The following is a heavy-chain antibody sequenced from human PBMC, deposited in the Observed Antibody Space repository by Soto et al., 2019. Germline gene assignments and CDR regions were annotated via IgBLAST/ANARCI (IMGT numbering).Heavy chain of an antibody. J-gene: IGHJ3*01. D-gene: IGHD1-1*01. Sequence: DVQLVESGGGLIQPGESLRLSCAAFGFTISGKKYVAWVRQAPGKGLEWVSALYDLDGSFYAASVKGRFPTSSDSSKTTVYLQMNDLRRDDTAVYYCASWHEREHAYDVWGQGTTVTDSS. CDR3: ASWHEREHAYDV. CDR2: LYDLDGS. V-gene: IGHV3-53*01. CDR1: GFTISGKKY.